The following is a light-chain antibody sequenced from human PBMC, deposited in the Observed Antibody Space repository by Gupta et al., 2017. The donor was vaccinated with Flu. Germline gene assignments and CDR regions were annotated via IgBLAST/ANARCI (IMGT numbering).Light chain of an antibody. CDR1: QSISRY. CDR2: DAS. Sequence: DIQMTQSPSSLSASVGDRVTITCRASQSISRYLNWYQEKPGKAPKLLIYDASSWQSGVTSRFSGGGDGIDLAHTISRRQHEDLAPYYCQQSFSTPPCTFGQGTKLEIK. CDR3: QQSFSTPPCT. J-gene: IGKJ2*02. V-gene: IGKV1-39*01.